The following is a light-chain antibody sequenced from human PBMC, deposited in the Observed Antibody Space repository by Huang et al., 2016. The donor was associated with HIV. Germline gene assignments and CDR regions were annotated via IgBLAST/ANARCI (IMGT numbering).Light chain of an antibody. CDR2: GAS. V-gene: IGKV3-20*01. CDR1: QSVSSNY. Sequence: EIVLTQSPGTLSLSPGERATLSCRASQSVSSNYLGWYQQKPGQAPRLLIYGASSRATGIPDRCSGSGSGTDFTLTISRLEPEDLAVYYCQHYGTSRGTFGQGTKLELK. J-gene: IGKJ2*01. CDR3: QHYGTSRGT.